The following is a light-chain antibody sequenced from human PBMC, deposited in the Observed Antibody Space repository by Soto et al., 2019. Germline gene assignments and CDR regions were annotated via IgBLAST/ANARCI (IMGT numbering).Light chain of an antibody. CDR3: QQFRA. CDR1: QSISPW. V-gene: IGKV1-5*01. CDR2: DAS. J-gene: IGKJ1*01. Sequence: MQMTQSPSPMSASVGDRVTITFRSSQSISPWLAWYQQKPGKAPKLLIFDASNLERGVPSRVSGSGSGTEFTLTITNLQPDDFATYYCQQFRAFGQGTKV.